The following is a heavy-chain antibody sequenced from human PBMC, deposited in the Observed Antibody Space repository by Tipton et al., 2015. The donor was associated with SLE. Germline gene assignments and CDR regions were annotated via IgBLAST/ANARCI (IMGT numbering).Heavy chain of an antibody. D-gene: IGHD3-3*01. CDR2: IYYTGGT. CDR3: ARGPWDDFWSGPIDY. V-gene: IGHV4-39*01. CDR1: GGSISSNTYY. Sequence: TLSLTCIVSGGSISSNTYYWGWIRQPPGKGLEWIGSIYYTGGTKYNPSLKSRVTISVDTSKNQFTLNLSSATAADTAVYYCARGPWDDFWSGPIDYWGQGTLVTVYS. J-gene: IGHJ4*02.